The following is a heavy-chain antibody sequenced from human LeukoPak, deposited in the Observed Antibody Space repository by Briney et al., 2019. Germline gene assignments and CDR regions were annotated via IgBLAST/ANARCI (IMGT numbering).Heavy chain of an antibody. J-gene: IGHJ4*02. V-gene: IGHV4-4*07. CDR1: GDSISTFY. CDR2: FYTSGSA. Sequence: SETLSLTCTVFGDSISTFYWSWIRQPAGKGLEWIGRFYTSGSANYNASLKSRVTMSVDTSKNQFFLKLSSVTAEDTAVYYCARGYRGLPDFEYWGQGALVTVSS. CDR3: ARGYRGLPDFEY. D-gene: IGHD1-26*01.